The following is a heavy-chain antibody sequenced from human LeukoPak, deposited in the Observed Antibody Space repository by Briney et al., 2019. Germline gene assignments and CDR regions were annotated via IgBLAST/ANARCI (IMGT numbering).Heavy chain of an antibody. V-gene: IGHV5-51*01. CDR3: TRARHGYCYWDH. CDR2: IRAADSDT. D-gene: IGHD2-8*02. CDR1: EYSFTDYW. Sequence: GESLKISCKDSEYSFTDYWIGWVRQMPGKGLEWMGIIRAADSDTKYSPSFQGQVTISADKSTSTAYLQWRSLKASDTAIYYCTRARHGYCYWDHWGQGTLVTVSS. J-gene: IGHJ4*02.